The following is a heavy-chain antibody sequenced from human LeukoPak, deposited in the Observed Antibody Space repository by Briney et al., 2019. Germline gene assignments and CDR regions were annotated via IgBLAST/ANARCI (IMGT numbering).Heavy chain of an antibody. J-gene: IGHJ4*02. CDR2: ISAYNGNT. Sequence: SVKVSCKASGYTFTSYGISWVRQAPGQGLEWMGWISAYNGNTNYAQKLQGRVTMTTDTSTSTAYMELRSLRSDDTAVYYCARDGPDYYDSLGPDYWGQGTLVTVSS. CDR1: GYTFTSYG. D-gene: IGHD3-22*01. V-gene: IGHV1-18*01. CDR3: ARDGPDYYDSLGPDY.